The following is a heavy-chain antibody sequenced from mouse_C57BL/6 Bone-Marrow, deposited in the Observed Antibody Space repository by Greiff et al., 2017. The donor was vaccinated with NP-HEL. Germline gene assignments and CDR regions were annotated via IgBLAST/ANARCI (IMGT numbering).Heavy chain of an antibody. J-gene: IGHJ4*01. D-gene: IGHD4-1*01. CDR1: GFTFSDYY. CDR2: ISNGGGST. V-gene: IGHV5-12*01. CDR3: ARRSAGPYAMDY. Sequence: EVKLMESGGGLVQPGGSLKLSCAASGFTFSDYYMYWVRQTPEKRLEWVAYISNGGGSTYYPDTVKGRFTISRDNAKNTRYLQMSRLKSEDTAMYYCARRSAGPYAMDYWGQGTSVTVSS.